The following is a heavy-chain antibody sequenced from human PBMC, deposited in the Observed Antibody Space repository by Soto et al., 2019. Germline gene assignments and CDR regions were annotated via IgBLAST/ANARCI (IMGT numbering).Heavy chain of an antibody. CDR1: GFTFTTYA. V-gene: IGHV3-13*01. J-gene: IGHJ4*02. CDR2: IGTGGDT. D-gene: IGHD6-13*01. Sequence: EVQLVESGGGLVQPGGSLRISCAASGFTFTTYAMHWVRQATGKGLEWVSTIGTGGDTYHSGSVKGRFTISRDIAKNSLYLQMNSLRAEDTAVYYCSRGEAAAGTFDYWGQGTLVTVSS. CDR3: SRGEAAAGTFDY.